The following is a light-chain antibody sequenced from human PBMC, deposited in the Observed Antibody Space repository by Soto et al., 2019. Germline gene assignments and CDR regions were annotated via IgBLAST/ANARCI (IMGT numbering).Light chain of an antibody. Sequence: EIVLTQSPATLSLSPGERATLYCRASQSIRNYLAWYQQKPGQSPRLLIYDASNRATDVPARFSGSGSGTDFTLSISSLEPEDFAVYFCQQRSNWPLTFGPGTKVDIK. CDR1: QSIRNY. J-gene: IGKJ3*01. CDR2: DAS. V-gene: IGKV3-11*01. CDR3: QQRSNWPLT.